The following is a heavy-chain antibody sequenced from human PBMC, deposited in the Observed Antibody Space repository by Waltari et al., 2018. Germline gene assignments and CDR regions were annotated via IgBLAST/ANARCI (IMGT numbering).Heavy chain of an antibody. Sequence: QVHLQVSGPGLVTPSETLSLTCAVSDYSISSGFYWGWIRQPPGKGLEWIGSINHGGSTFYVPSLKSRVPISVDTALNHFSLKLNSVTATDTAVYYCARQGGYINVWWEDYWYFDHWGRGTLVTVSS. CDR3: ARQGGYINVWWEDYWYFDH. CDR2: INHGGST. CDR1: DYSISSGFY. V-gene: IGHV4-38-2*01. D-gene: IGHD1-26*01. J-gene: IGHJ2*01.